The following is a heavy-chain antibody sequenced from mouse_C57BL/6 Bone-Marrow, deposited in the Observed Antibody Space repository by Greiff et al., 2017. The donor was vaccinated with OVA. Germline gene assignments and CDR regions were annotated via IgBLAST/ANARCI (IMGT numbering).Heavy chain of an antibody. V-gene: IGHV1-50*01. CDR1: GYTFTSYW. CDR3: ARGGGYYEDY. Sequence: VQLQQPGAELVKPGASVKLSCKASGYTFTSYWMQWVKQRPGQGLEWIGEIDPSDSYTNYNQKFKGKATLTVDTSSSTAYMQLSRLTSEDSAVYYCARGGGYYEDYWGQGTTLTVSS. D-gene: IGHD2-3*01. CDR2: IDPSDSYT. J-gene: IGHJ2*01.